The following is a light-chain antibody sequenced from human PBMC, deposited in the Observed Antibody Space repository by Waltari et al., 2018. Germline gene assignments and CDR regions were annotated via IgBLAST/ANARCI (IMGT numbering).Light chain of an antibody. CDR3: QVWDSSAYF. Sequence: SYELTQPLSVSVALGQTARITCGGNNIGSKNVHWYQQKPGQAPLRVIYGASNRPSGIPERFAGSNSGNTATLTISTAPAGDEADYYCQVWDSSAYFFGTGTKVTVL. V-gene: IGLV3-9*01. J-gene: IGLJ1*01. CDR2: GAS. CDR1: NIGSKN.